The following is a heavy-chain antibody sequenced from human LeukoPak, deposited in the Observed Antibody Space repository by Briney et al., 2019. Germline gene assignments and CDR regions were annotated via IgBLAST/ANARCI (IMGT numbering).Heavy chain of an antibody. V-gene: IGHV3-23*01. D-gene: IGHD6-19*01. CDR2: ISGSGGST. J-gene: IGHJ3*02. CDR3: AKVRIAVAAIPADAFDI. Sequence: GGSLRLSCAASGFTFSSYSMNWVRQAPGKGLEWVSAISGSGGSTYYADSVKGRFTISRDNSKNTLYLQMNSLRAEDTAVYYCAKVRIAVAAIPADAFDIWGQGTMVTVSS. CDR1: GFTFSSYS.